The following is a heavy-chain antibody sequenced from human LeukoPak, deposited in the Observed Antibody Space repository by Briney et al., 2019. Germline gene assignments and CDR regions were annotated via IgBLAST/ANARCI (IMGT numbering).Heavy chain of an antibody. D-gene: IGHD2-15*01. J-gene: IGHJ4*02. CDR1: GGSISNSSYC. CDR3: ARDLGYCSGGSCPGFDY. CDR2: IYYTGST. Sequence: SETLSLTCTVSGGSISNSSYCWGWIRQPPGKGLEWIGSIYYTGSTYYNPSLKSRVTISVDTSKNQLSLKLSSVTAADTAVYYCARDLGYCSGGSCPGFDYWGQGTLVTVSS. V-gene: IGHV4-39*07.